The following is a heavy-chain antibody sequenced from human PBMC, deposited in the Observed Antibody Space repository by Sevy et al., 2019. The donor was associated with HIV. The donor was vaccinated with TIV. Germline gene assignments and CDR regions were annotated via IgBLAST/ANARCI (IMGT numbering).Heavy chain of an antibody. Sequence: GGSLRLSCVVSGISFTTSGMHWVRQAPGKGLEWVAVISYHGRDKFYAESVKGRSTISRDNSKNMLYLQMNSLRAEDTAVYYCARVFTGYNGMDVWGQGTKVTVSS. V-gene: IGHV3-30*03. D-gene: IGHD1-1*01. CDR2: ISYHGRDK. CDR3: ARVFTGYNGMDV. J-gene: IGHJ6*02. CDR1: GISFTTSG.